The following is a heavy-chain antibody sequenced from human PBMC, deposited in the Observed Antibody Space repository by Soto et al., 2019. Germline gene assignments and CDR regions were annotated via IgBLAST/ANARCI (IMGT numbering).Heavy chain of an antibody. CDR2: ISGSDGST. CDR3: ASPPGGARYYYGMDV. Sequence: PGGSLRLSCAASGFTFSSYAMNWVRQAPGKGLEWGSAISGSDGSTYYADSVKGRFTLSRDNSKNTLYLQMNSLRAEDTAVYYCASPPGGARYYYGMDVWGQGTTATVSS. J-gene: IGHJ6*02. D-gene: IGHD3-10*01. CDR1: GFTFSSYA. V-gene: IGHV3-23*01.